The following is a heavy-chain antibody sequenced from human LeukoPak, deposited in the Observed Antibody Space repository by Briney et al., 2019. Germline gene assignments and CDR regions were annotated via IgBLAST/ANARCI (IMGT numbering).Heavy chain of an antibody. Sequence: GASXKVSCKASGFTFTSSAMQWVRQARGQRLEWIGWTVVGSGNTNYAQKFQERVTITRDMSTRTAYMELSSLRSEDTAVYYCAAEFWSGYYTGMGAFDIWGQGTMVTVSS. J-gene: IGHJ3*02. D-gene: IGHD3-3*01. CDR1: GFTFTSSA. CDR3: AAEFWSGYYTGMGAFDI. CDR2: TVVGSGNT. V-gene: IGHV1-58*02.